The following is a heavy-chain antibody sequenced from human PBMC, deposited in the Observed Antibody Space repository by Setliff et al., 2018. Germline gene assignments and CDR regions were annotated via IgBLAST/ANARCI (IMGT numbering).Heavy chain of an antibody. CDR2: IYYSGST. J-gene: IGHJ6*03. V-gene: IGHV4-39*07. CDR1: GGSISSSSYY. Sequence: SETLSLTCTVSGGSISSSSYYWGWIRQPPGKGLEWIGSIYYSGSTNYNPSLKSRVTISVDTSKNQFSLKLSSVTAADMAVYYCAREQWLDPPGYYYMDVWAKGTTVTVS. D-gene: IGHD6-19*01. CDR3: AREQWLDPPGYYYMDV.